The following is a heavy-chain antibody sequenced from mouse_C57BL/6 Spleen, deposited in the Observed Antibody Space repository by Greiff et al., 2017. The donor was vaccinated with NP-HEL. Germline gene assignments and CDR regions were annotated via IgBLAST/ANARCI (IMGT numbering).Heavy chain of an antibody. CDR2: IYPGSGST. V-gene: IGHV1-55*01. CDR1: GYTFTSYW. D-gene: IGHD1-1*01. CDR3: AREGIYYYGSSGY. Sequence: QVQLQQSGAELVKPGASVKMSCKASGYTFTSYWITWVKQRPGQGLEWIGDIYPGSGSTNYNEKFKSKATLTVDTSSSTAYMQLSSLTSEDSAVYYCAREGIYYYGSSGYWGQGTTLTVSS. J-gene: IGHJ2*01.